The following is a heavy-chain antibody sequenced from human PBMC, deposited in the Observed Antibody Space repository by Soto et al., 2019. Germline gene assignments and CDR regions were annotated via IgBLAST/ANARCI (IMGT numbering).Heavy chain of an antibody. CDR1: GFTFDDYP. V-gene: IGHV3-43*01. Sequence: SCAASGFTFDDYPMHWVRQAPGKGLEWVSLISWDGGSTYYADSVKGRFTISRDNSKNSLYLQMNSLRTEDTALYYCAKDMGIAVAGNYYYYGMDVWGQGTTVTVSS. J-gene: IGHJ6*02. D-gene: IGHD6-19*01. CDR3: AKDMGIAVAGNYYYYGMDV. CDR2: ISWDGGST.